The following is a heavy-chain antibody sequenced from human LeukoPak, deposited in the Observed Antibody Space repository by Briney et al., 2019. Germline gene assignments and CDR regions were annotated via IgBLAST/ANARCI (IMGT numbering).Heavy chain of an antibody. J-gene: IGHJ5*02. Sequence: SETLSLTCTVSGGSISSYYWSWIRQPPGKGLEWIGYIYYSGSTSYNPSLKSRVTISVDTSKNQFSLKLSSVTAADTAVYYCARDSSHYDFWSGYCWGNWFDPWGQGTLVTVSS. V-gene: IGHV4-59*12. CDR1: GGSISSYY. CDR2: IYYSGST. CDR3: ARDSSHYDFWSGYCWGNWFDP. D-gene: IGHD3-3*01.